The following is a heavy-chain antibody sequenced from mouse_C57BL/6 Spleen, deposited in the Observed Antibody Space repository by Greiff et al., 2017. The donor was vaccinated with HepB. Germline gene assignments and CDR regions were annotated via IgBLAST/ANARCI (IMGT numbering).Heavy chain of an antibody. D-gene: IGHD1-1*01. Sequence: VQLMESGGGLVKPGGSLKLSCAASGFTFSDYGMHWVRQAPEKGLEWVAYISSGSSTIYYADTVKGRFTISRDNAKNTLFLQMTSLRSEDTAMYYCARYYGSSYDWYFDVWGTGTTVTVSS. CDR1: GFTFSDYG. CDR3: ARYYGSSYDWYFDV. CDR2: ISSGSSTI. J-gene: IGHJ1*03. V-gene: IGHV5-17*01.